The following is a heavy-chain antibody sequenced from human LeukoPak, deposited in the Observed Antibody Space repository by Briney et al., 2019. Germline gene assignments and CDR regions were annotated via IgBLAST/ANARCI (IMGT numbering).Heavy chain of an antibody. CDR3: ARYPAARLGWGYYYYGMDV. J-gene: IGHJ6*02. V-gene: IGHV5-10-1*01. D-gene: IGHD6-6*01. Sequence: GESLKISCKGSGYSFTSYWISWVRQMPGKGLEWMGRIDPSDSYTNYSPSFQGHVTISADKSISTAYLQWSSLKASDTAMYYCARYPAARLGWGYYYYGMDVWGQGTTVTVSS. CDR2: IDPSDSYT. CDR1: GYSFTSYW.